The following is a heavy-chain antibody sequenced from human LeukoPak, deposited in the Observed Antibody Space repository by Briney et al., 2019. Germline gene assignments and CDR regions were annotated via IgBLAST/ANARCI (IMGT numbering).Heavy chain of an antibody. Sequence: KPSETLSLTCTVAGGSISSYYWSWIRQPPGKGLEWIGYIHYSGSTNYNPSLKSRVTISVDTSKNQFSLKLSSVTAADTAVYYCARVTYVWGSYRFDYWGQGTLVTVSS. CDR2: IHYSGST. J-gene: IGHJ4*02. CDR3: ARVTYVWGSYRFDY. CDR1: GGSISSYY. D-gene: IGHD3-16*02. V-gene: IGHV4-59*01.